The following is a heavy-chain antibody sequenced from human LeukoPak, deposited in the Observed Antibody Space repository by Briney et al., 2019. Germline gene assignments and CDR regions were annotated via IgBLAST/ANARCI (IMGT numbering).Heavy chain of an antibody. CDR1: GYTFTSYD. CDR2: MNPNSGNT. D-gene: IGHD3-22*01. V-gene: IGHV1-8*01. Sequence: GASVKVSCKASGYTFTSYDINWVRQATGQGLEWMGWMNPNSGNTGYAQKFQGRVTMTRNTSISTAYMELSSLRSEDTAVYYCARGDINHYYDSSGHDYWGQGTLVTVSS. CDR3: ARGDINHYYDSSGHDY. J-gene: IGHJ4*02.